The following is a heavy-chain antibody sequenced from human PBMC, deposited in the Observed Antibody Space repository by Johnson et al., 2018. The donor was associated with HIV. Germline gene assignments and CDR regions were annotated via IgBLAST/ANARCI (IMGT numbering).Heavy chain of an antibody. J-gene: IGHJ3*02. Sequence: VQLVESGGGVVRPGGSLRLSCAASGFTFDDYGMSWVRQAPGKGLEWVSGINWNGGSTGYADSVKGRVTISRDNSKNTLYLQMNSLRAEDTAVYYCASPWGRYSISSLDSFDIWGQGTMVTVSS. D-gene: IGHD6-6*01. CDR1: GFTFDDYG. CDR2: INWNGGST. CDR3: ASPWGRYSISSLDSFDI. V-gene: IGHV3-20*04.